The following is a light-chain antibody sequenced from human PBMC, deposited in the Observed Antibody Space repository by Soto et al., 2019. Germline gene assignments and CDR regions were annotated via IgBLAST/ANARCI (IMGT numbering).Light chain of an antibody. Sequence: QSALTQPPSASGSPGQSVTISCTGTSSDVGGYNYVSWYQQHPGKAPKLMIYEVSKRPSGVPDRFSGSKSGNTASLTVSGLQAEDEADYYCSSYAGSNTRADVVFGGGTQLTVL. CDR3: SSYAGSNTRADVV. J-gene: IGLJ2*01. V-gene: IGLV2-8*01. CDR1: SSDVGGYNY. CDR2: EVS.